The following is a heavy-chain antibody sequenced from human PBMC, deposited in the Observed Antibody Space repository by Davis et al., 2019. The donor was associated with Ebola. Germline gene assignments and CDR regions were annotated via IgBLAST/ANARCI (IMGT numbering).Heavy chain of an antibody. V-gene: IGHV3-30-3*02. CDR1: GFTFSSYA. CDR3: AKNNYVRYYGMDV. Sequence: AGSLRLSCAASGFTFSSYAMHWVRQAPGKGLEWVAVISYDGSNKYYADSVQGRFTISRDNSKNTLYLQMNSLRAEDTAVYYCAKNNYVRYYGMDVWGKGTTVTVSS. CDR2: ISYDGSNK. J-gene: IGHJ6*04. D-gene: IGHD4-11*01.